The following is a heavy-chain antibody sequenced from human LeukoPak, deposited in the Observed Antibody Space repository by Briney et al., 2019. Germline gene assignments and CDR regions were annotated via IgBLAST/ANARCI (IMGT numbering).Heavy chain of an antibody. D-gene: IGHD3-10*01. V-gene: IGHV1-18*04. Sequence: ASVKVSCKASGYSFTTYGISWVRQAPGQGLEWMGWISVYNGNTIYEQKFQGRVTVTTDTSTSTAYMELRSLRSDDTAVYYCARDPGAMVPGGDRLGPWGPGTLVTVSS. CDR2: ISVYNGNT. CDR3: ARDPGAMVPGGDRLGP. J-gene: IGHJ5*02. CDR1: GYSFTTYG.